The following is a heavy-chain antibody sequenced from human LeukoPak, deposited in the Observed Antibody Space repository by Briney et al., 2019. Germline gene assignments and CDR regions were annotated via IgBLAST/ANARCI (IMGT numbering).Heavy chain of an antibody. V-gene: IGHV4-61*02. D-gene: IGHD6-13*01. Sequence: SETLSLTCTVSGGSISSGSYYWSWTRQPAGKGLEWIGRIYTSGSTNYNPSLKSRVTISVDTSKNQFSLKLSSVTAADTAVYYCARERNIAAADDSYYYYYYMDVWGKGTTVTISS. J-gene: IGHJ6*03. CDR2: IYTSGST. CDR1: GGSISSGSYY. CDR3: ARERNIAAADDSYYYYYYMDV.